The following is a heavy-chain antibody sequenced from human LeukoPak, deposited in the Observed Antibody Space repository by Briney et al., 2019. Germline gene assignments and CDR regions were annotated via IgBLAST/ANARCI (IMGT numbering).Heavy chain of an antibody. J-gene: IGHJ4*02. CDR1: GGSISSGSYY. Sequence: EPSQTLSLTCTVSGGSISSGSYYWSWIRQPAGKGLEWIGRIYTSGSTNYNPSLKSRVTISVDTPKNQFSLKLSSVTAADTAVYYCARHEGTMADYWGQGTLVTVSS. CDR3: ARHEGTMADY. D-gene: IGHD3-10*01. CDR2: IYTSGST. V-gene: IGHV4-61*02.